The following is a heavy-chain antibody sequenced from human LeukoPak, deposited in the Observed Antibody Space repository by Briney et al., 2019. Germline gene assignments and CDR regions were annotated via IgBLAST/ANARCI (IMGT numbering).Heavy chain of an antibody. CDR1: GFTFSTYT. CDR2: IGSSGGGI. V-gene: IGHV3-21*01. CDR3: ARKDLGGPIDY. J-gene: IGHJ4*02. D-gene: IGHD3-3*01. Sequence: GGSLRLSCAASGFTFSTYTMYWVRHPPGKRLEWVSIIGSSGGGIHYADSVKGRFTISGDNAKNSLYLQMNSLRAEDTAVYYCARKDLGGPIDYWGQGTLVTVSS.